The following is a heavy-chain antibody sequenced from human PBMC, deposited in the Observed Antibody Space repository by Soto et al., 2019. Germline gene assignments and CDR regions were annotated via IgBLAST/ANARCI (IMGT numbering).Heavy chain of an antibody. J-gene: IGHJ4*02. CDR2: IYYTGSN. Sequence: QVHLQESGPGLVKPSETLSLTCTVSGCSINNHYWSWIRQPPGKGLEWIGYIYYTGSNNYNPSLESRVTMSVDTSQNRVSMNLTSLTAADTAIYYCARANWYSEYWGQGTLVTVSS. CDR1: GCSINNHY. V-gene: IGHV4-59*11. CDR3: ARANWYSEY. D-gene: IGHD7-27*01.